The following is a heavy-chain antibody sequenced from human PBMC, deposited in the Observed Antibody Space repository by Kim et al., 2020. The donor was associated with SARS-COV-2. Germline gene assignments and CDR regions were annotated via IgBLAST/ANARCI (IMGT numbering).Heavy chain of an antibody. CDR3: AITHTIPYYYGMDV. CDR1: GYTFTSYD. CDR2: MNPNSGNK. D-gene: IGHD3-3*01. J-gene: IGHJ6*02. V-gene: IGHV1-8*01. Sequence: ASVKVSCKASGYTFTSYDINWVRHATGHVLELMGWMNPNSGNKGYAQKFQGRVTMTRNTSISTAYMELSSLRSEDTALYYCAITHTIPYYYGMDVWGHGTTVTVSS.